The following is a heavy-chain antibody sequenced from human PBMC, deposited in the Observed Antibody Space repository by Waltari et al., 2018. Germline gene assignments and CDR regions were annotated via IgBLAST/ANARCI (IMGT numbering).Heavy chain of an antibody. Sequence: QVQLQESGPGLVKPSETLSLTCTVSGGSISSYYWSWIRKPAGKGLGWSGYVYCSGSDNYNPSDKSRVTISVDTSKNKFSLRLSSVTAADTAVYCCASSGFGELLGDYWGQGTLVTVSS. CDR3: ASSGFGELLGDY. CDR1: GGSISSYY. D-gene: IGHD3-10*01. J-gene: IGHJ4*02. V-gene: IGHV4-59*01. CDR2: VYCSGSD.